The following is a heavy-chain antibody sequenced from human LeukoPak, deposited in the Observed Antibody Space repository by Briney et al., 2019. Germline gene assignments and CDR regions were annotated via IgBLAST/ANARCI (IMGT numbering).Heavy chain of an antibody. D-gene: IGHD4-17*01. V-gene: IGHV4-34*01. J-gene: IGHJ5*02. CDR1: GGSFSGYY. Sequence: SETLSLTCAVYGGSFSGYYWSWIRQPPGKGLEWIGEINHSGSTYYNPSLKSRVTISVDTSKNQFSLKLSSVTAADTAVYYCARHRMTTRFDPWGQGTLVTVSS. CDR3: ARHRMTTRFDP. CDR2: INHSGST.